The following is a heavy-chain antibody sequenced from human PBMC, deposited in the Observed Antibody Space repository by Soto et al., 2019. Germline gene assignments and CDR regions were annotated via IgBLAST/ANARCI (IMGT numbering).Heavy chain of an antibody. D-gene: IGHD1-7*01. CDR2: IYYTGNT. V-gene: IGHV4-59*01. J-gene: IGHJ5*02. Sequence: ETLSLTCSVSGGSIVDYYWNWIRQPPGKGLEWIGFIYYTGNTRYNPSLGSRVTISLDTSKNQFSLKLTSATAADTAFYYCARDVNRWELRGFFDHWGQGAVVTVSS. CDR1: GGSIVDYY. CDR3: ARDVNRWELRGFFDH.